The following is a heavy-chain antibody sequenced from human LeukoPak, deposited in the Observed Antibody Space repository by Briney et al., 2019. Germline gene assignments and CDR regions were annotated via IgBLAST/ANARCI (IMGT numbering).Heavy chain of an antibody. CDR3: ARDHDSSGYYDY. CDR1: GFTFDDYG. CDR2: INWNGGST. J-gene: IGHJ4*02. D-gene: IGHD3-22*01. Sequence: PGGSLRLSCAASGFTFDDYGMSGVRQAPGKVLEWVSGINWNGGSTGYADSVKGRFTISRDNAKNSLYLQMNSLRAEDTALYHCARDHDSSGYYDYWGQGTLVTVSS. V-gene: IGHV3-20*01.